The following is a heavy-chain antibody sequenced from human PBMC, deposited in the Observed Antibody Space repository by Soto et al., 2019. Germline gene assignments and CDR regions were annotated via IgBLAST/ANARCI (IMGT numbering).Heavy chain of an antibody. J-gene: IGHJ5*02. CDR2: IFYDGSRK. V-gene: IGHV3-33*01. CDR1: GFTFSTYG. CDR3: ARDQAEIVAAPIDGNALSNWFDP. D-gene: IGHD5-12*01. Sequence: QVQLVESWGGVVQPGRSLRLSCAASGFTFSTYGIHWVRQAPGKGLEWVAAIFYDGSRKFYTDSVKGRFTISRDNSKNTVYLQMNGLRAEDTAVYYCARDQAEIVAAPIDGNALSNWFDPWGQGTLVTVSS.